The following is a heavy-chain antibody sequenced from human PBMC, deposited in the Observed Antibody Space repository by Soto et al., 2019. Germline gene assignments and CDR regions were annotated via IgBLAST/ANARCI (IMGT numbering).Heavy chain of an antibody. V-gene: IGHV2-26*01. CDR3: ARRRLAVAVSPCFDP. CDR2: IDSSGEK. D-gene: IGHD6-19*01. Sequence: QVTLKESGPVLVKPTETLTLRCTVSGLSITDSEMGVTWIRQPPGQPLEWLAHIDSSGEKSYRTILKSRLAIAKDTSKSQIVLTMTNMAPADTATYYCARRRLAVAVSPCFDPWGHVIPVTASS. CDR1: GLSITDSEMG. J-gene: IGHJ5*02.